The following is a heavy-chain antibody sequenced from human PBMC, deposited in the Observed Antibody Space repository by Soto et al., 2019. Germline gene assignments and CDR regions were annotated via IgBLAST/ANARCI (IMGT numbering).Heavy chain of an antibody. CDR2: ISAYNGNT. V-gene: IGHV1-18*01. J-gene: IGHJ6*02. CDR3: AREGPAPYYYYGMDV. Sequence: QVQLVQSGGEVKKPGASVKVSCKTSGYSFTTYGISWVRQAPGQGLEWMGWISAYNGNTNYAQKLQDRVTMTTDTSTSPAYMELRSLRSDDPAVYYCAREGPAPYYYYGMDVWGQGSTVTVSS. CDR1: GYSFTTYG.